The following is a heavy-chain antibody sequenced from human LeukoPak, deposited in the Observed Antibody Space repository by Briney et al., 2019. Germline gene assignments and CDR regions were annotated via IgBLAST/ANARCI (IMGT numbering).Heavy chain of an antibody. D-gene: IGHD6-6*01. Sequence: SETLSLTCTVSGGSISSSSYYWGWIRQPPGKGLEWIGSIYHSGSTYYNPSLKSRVTISVDTSKNQFSLKLSSVTAADTAVYYCARQEYSSSRDYWGQGTLVTVSS. CDR2: IYHSGST. CDR1: GGSISSSSYY. CDR3: ARQEYSSSRDY. V-gene: IGHV4-39*01. J-gene: IGHJ4*02.